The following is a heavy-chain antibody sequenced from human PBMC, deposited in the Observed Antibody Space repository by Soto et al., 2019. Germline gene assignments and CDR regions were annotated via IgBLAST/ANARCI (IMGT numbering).Heavy chain of an antibody. D-gene: IGHD2-21*02. J-gene: IGHJ5*02. CDR3: AREIVTAGGNNYFDP. V-gene: IGHV4-4*02. Sequence: SETLSLTCVVSGGTVASSHWWSCVRQSPGRGLEWIGNVYHTGDTNFNPSLQSRVTFSVDKSNNQFSLRLTSVTAADTAVYFCAREIVTAGGNNYFDPWGPGTLVTVSS. CDR2: VYHTGDT. CDR1: GGTVASSHW.